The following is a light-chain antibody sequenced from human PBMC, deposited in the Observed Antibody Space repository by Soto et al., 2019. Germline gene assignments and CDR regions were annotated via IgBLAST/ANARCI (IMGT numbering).Light chain of an antibody. CDR2: STN. V-gene: IGLV8-61*01. Sequence: QTVVTQEPSFSVSPGRTVTLTCGLSSGSVSTNYYPSWYQQTPGQAPRTLIYSTNTRSSGVPARFSGSILGNKAALTITGAQADDESDYYCVLYMGSGIWVFGGGTKLTVL. CDR1: SGSVSTNYY. J-gene: IGLJ3*02. CDR3: VLYMGSGIWV.